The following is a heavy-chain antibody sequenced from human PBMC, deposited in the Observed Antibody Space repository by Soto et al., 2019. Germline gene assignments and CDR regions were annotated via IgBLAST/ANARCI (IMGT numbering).Heavy chain of an antibody. CDR3: AKDLMNVGAFDI. CDR2: ISFDGSHK. D-gene: IGHD2-15*01. V-gene: IGHV3-30*18. Sequence: RLSCAASGFTFSSYGMHWVRQAPGKGLEWVAVISFDGSHKYYGDSVKGRFTISRDNSKNTVSLQMNSLRAEDTAVYYCAKDLMNVGAFDIWGQGTMVTVSS. CDR1: GFTFSSYG. J-gene: IGHJ3*02.